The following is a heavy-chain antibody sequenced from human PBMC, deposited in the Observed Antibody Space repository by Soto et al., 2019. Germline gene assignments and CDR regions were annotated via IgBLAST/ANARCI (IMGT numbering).Heavy chain of an antibody. CDR3: ARVKASGVNFDY. V-gene: IGHV4-39*02. CDR1: GGSISSDNCL. CDR2: IYYRGTT. Sequence: SETPSLTCTVSGGSISSDNCLWGWIRQPPGKGLEWIGNIYYRGTTYYNPSLKSRVTISVDTSKNQFSLKLSSVTAADTAVYYCARVKASGVNFDYWGQGTLVTVS. J-gene: IGHJ4*02. D-gene: IGHD3-10*01.